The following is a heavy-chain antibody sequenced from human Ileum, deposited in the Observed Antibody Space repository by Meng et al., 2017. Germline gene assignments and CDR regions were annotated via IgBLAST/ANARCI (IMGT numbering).Heavy chain of an antibody. CDR1: GLTFGDCA. V-gene: IGHV3-49*03. Sequence: GESLKISCTASGLTFGDCALSWFRQAPGKGLEWIGFIRSTAKDATPQYAASVQGRFTISRDDSKGIAYLQMNGLKTEDTAIYYCASAGDGYNFFLDYWGQGTLVTVSS. J-gene: IGHJ4*02. CDR2: IRSTAKDATP. D-gene: IGHD5-24*01. CDR3: ASAGDGYNFFLDY.